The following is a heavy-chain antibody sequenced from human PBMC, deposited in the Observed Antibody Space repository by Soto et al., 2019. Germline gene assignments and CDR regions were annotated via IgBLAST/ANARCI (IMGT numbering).Heavy chain of an antibody. Sequence: GGSLRLSCAASGFSFSRHSMNWVRQAPGKGLEWVASISPTSEYIYHADSVKGRFTISRDNAKNSLYLQMDSLRADDTAVYYCASLDTARIQIAGYWGQGIQVTVSS. V-gene: IGHV3-21*01. D-gene: IGHD5-18*01. CDR2: ISPTSEYI. CDR3: ASLDTARIQIAGY. CDR1: GFSFSRHS. J-gene: IGHJ4*02.